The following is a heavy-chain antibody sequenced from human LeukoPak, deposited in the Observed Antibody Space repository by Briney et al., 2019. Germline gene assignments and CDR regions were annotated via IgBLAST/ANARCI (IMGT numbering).Heavy chain of an antibody. D-gene: IGHD3-22*01. CDR2: INHSGST. CDR1: GGSFSGYY. V-gene: IGHV4-34*01. J-gene: IGHJ4*02. CDR3: ARERWDSSGLDY. Sequence: SETLSLTCAVYGGSFSGYYWSWIRQPPGKGLEWIGEINHSGSTNYIPSLESRVTLSVDTSKNQFSLKLSSVTAADTAVYYCARERWDSSGLDYWGQGTLVTVSS.